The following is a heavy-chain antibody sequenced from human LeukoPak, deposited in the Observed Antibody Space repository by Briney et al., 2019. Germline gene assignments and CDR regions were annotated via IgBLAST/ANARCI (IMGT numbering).Heavy chain of an antibody. J-gene: IGHJ4*02. CDR2: IKNKGKSYTT. V-gene: IGHV3-72*01. Sequence: GGSLRLSCAASGFTFSDYYMDWVRQAPGKGLEWVGRIKNKGKSYTTKYAASVKGRFTISRDDSKKSLYVQMNSLRAEDTAVYYCAKDHEYSSSWYEGFDYWGQGTLVTVSS. D-gene: IGHD6-13*01. CDR1: GFTFSDYY. CDR3: AKDHEYSSSWYEGFDY.